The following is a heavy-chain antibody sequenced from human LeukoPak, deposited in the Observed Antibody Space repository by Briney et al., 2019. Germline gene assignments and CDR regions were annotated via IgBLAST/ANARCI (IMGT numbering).Heavy chain of an antibody. D-gene: IGHD6-6*01. CDR3: AKSIALKAARPWYYYYMDV. CDR1: GFTFSSYS. Sequence: GGSLRLSCAASGFTFSSYSMNWVRQAPGKGLEWVSSISSSSSYIYYADSVKGRFTISRDNSKNTLYLQMNSLRAEDTAVYYCAKSIALKAARPWYYYYMDVWGKGTTVAVSS. J-gene: IGHJ6*03. V-gene: IGHV3-21*01. CDR2: ISSSSSYI.